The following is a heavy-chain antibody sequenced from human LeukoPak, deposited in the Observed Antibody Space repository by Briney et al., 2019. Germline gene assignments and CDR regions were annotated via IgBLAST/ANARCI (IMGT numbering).Heavy chain of an antibody. CDR3: ARGGHHRGYSGYDYPDY. Sequence: ASVRVSCRASGYIFTNYYMHWVRQAPGQGLEWMGWINPNSGGTNYAQKFQGRVTMTRDTSISTAYMELSRLRSDDTAVYYCARGGHHRGYSGYDYPDYWGQGTLVTVSS. D-gene: IGHD5-12*01. V-gene: IGHV1-2*02. CDR2: INPNSGGT. CDR1: GYIFTNYY. J-gene: IGHJ4*02.